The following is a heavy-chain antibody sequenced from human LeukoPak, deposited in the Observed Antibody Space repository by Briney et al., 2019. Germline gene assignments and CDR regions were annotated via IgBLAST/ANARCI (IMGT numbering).Heavy chain of an antibody. CDR2: MSGNGDTT. J-gene: IGHJ4*02. D-gene: IGHD2-15*01. V-gene: IGHV3-23*01. CDR3: ARGYVSLGYFDY. Sequence: GGSLRLSCAASGFSFSNYGMHWVRQAPGKGLEWVSAMSGNGDTTYYADSVKGRFTISRDNSKNTLYLQMNSLRAEDTAVYYCARGYVSLGYFDYWGQGTLVTVSS. CDR1: GFSFSNYG.